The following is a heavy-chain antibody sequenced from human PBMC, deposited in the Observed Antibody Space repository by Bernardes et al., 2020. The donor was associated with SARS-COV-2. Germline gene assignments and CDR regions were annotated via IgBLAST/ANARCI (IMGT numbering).Heavy chain of an antibody. CDR2: IHYSGST. CDR1: GGSISSYY. Sequence: SETLSLTCTVSGGSISSYYWNWIRQPPEKGLEWIGFIHYSGSTNYNPSFKSRVTISVDRSKNQFSLRLTSVTAADTAVYYCARLPTLDPFDYWGQGTLVTVSS. CDR3: ARLPTLDPFDY. J-gene: IGHJ4*02. D-gene: IGHD3-9*01. V-gene: IGHV4-59*08.